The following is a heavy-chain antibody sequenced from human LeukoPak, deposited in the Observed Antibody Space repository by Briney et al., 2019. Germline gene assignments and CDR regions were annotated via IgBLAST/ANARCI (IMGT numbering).Heavy chain of an antibody. Sequence: GASVKVSCKASGYTFTGYYMHWVRQAPGQGLEWMGWMNPNSGNTGYAQKFQGRVTMTRNTSISTAYMELSSLRSEDTAVYYCARSQCIAARPGGLDPWGQGTLVTVSS. CDR2: MNPNSGNT. J-gene: IGHJ5*02. D-gene: IGHD6-6*01. V-gene: IGHV1-8*02. CDR1: GYTFTGYY. CDR3: ARSQCIAARPGGLDP.